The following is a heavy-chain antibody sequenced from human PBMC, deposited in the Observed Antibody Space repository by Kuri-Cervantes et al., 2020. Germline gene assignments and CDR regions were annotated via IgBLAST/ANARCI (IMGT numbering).Heavy chain of an antibody. Sequence: ASVKVSCKASGYTFTSYDINWVRQATGQGLEWMGWMNPNSGNTGYAQKFQGRVTMARNTSVSTAYMELSSLRSEDTAVYYCARGRRPRYSSGCDYWGQGTLVTVSS. CDR1: GYTFTSYD. CDR3: ARGRRPRYSSGCDY. J-gene: IGHJ4*02. D-gene: IGHD6-19*01. V-gene: IGHV1-8*01. CDR2: MNPNSGNT.